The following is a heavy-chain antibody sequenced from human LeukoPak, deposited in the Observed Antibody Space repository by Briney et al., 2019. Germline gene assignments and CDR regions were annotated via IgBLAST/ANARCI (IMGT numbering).Heavy chain of an antibody. D-gene: IGHD3-9*01. V-gene: IGHV5-51*01. CDR3: ARQNYDSMTGPNWFDP. Sequence: GESLKISCKGSGSRFTSYWIGWVRQMPGKGLEWMGIIYPGDSDTRYSPSFQGQVTISVDKSISTAYPQWSSLRASDTAIYYCARQNYDSMTGPNWFDPWGQGTLVTVSS. CDR1: GSRFTSYW. CDR2: IYPGDSDT. J-gene: IGHJ5*02.